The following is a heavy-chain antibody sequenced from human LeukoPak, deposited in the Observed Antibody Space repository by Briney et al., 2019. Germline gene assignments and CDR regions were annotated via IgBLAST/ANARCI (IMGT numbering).Heavy chain of an antibody. Sequence: ETLSLTCTVSGGSISSSSYYWGWVRQAPGKGLEWVSGTSDRGDYTYYADSVKGRFTISRDSSKNTLFLQMNSLRAEDTALYFCARKAQYNGHYPLDYWGQGTLVTVSS. J-gene: IGHJ4*02. CDR2: TSDRGDYT. CDR3: ARKAQYNGHYPLDY. D-gene: IGHD1-7*01. CDR1: GGSISSSSYY. V-gene: IGHV3-23*01.